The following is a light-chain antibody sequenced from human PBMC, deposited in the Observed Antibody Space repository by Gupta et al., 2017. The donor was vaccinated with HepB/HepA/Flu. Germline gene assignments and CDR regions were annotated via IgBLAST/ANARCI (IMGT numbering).Light chain of an antibody. CDR2: GAS. V-gene: IGKV3-20*01. Sequence: IVLTQSPGTLSLSPGERATLSCRASQSVSSSYLAWYQQKPGQAPRLLIYGASNRATGIPDRFSGSESGTDFTLTISRLEPEDFAVYYCQQYGDSPPGLTFGGGTKVEIK. J-gene: IGKJ4*01. CDR3: QQYGDSPPGLT. CDR1: QSVSSSY.